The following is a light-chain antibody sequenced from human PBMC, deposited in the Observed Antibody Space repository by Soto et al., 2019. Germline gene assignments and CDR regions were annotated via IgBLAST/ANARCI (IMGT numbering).Light chain of an antibody. CDR1: QSISNY. CDR2: AAS. CDR3: QQSYSTPFT. Sequence: DIQMTQSPSSLSASVGDSVTITCRASQSISNYLNWYQQKPGKAPKLLVYAASSLQSGVPSRFSGSGSGTYFTLTISSLQPEDFATYYCQQSYSTPFTFGPGTKVDI. J-gene: IGKJ3*01. V-gene: IGKV1-39*01.